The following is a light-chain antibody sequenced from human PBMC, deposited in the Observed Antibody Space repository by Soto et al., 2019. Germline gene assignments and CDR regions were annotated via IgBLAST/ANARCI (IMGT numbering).Light chain of an antibody. CDR2: DAS. CDR1: QSVGSS. CDR3: QQRNDWPLT. Sequence: EIVLTPSPATLSLSPVERATLSCRASQSVGSSLAWYQQTPGQAPRLLINDASTRATGTPARFRGSGSGTDFTLTISGLEPEDVAVYYCQQRNDWPLTFGGGTKVDIK. J-gene: IGKJ4*01. V-gene: IGKV3-11*01.